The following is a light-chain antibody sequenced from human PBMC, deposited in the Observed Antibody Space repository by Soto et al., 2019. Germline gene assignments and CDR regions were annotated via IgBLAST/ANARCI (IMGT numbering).Light chain of an antibody. V-gene: IGKV3-20*01. J-gene: IGKJ1*01. Sequence: EIVLTQSPGTLSLSPGEGATLSCRASQSVSSTYLAWYQQKPGQAPRLLIYGASSRATGIPDRFSGSGSGTDFTLTISRLEPEDFAVYYCQHCGSSTWTFGKGTKVEIK. CDR1: QSVSSTY. CDR3: QHCGSSTWT. CDR2: GAS.